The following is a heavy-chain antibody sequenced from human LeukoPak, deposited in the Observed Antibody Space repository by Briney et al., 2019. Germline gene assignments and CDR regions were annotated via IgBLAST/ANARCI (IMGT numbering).Heavy chain of an antibody. CDR2: IGGSGGST. J-gene: IGHJ4*02. CDR3: AKSHAYGGNSELDY. D-gene: IGHD4-23*01. CDR1: GFTFSSYA. V-gene: IGHV3-23*01. Sequence: GGSLRHSCAASGFTFSSYAMSWVRQAPGKGLGWVSAIGGSGGSTYYADSVKGRFTISRDNSKNTLYLQMNSLRAEDTAVYYCAKSHAYGGNSELDYWGQGTLVPVSS.